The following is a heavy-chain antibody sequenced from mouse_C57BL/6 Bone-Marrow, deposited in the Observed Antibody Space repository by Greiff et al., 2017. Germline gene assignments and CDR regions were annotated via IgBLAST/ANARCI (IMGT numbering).Heavy chain of an antibody. CDR1: GYTFTSYG. J-gene: IGHJ2*01. V-gene: IGHV1-81*01. CDR3: ERKVYYCGSSNRYFDD. CDR2: IYPRSGNT. Sequence: VQLQESGAELARPGASVKLSCTASGYTFTSYGISWVKQRTGQGLEWIGEIYPRSGNTYYNEKFKGKATLTADKSSSTAYMELRRLTSEDSEVYFSERKVYYCGSSNRYFDDWGTGTTLTVSS. D-gene: IGHD1-1*01.